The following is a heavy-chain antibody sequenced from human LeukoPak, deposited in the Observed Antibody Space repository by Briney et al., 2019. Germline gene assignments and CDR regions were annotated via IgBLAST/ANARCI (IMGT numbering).Heavy chain of an antibody. CDR1: GFTFSSYS. J-gene: IGHJ4*02. CDR3: AKDSPSSGGEGNY. V-gene: IGHV3-21*04. CDR2: ISSSSSYI. Sequence: GGSLRLSCAASGFTFSSYSMNWVRQAPGKGLEWVSSISSSSSYIYYADSVKGRFTISRDNAKNSLYLQMNSLRAEDTAVYYCAKDSPSSGGEGNYRGQGTLVTVSS. D-gene: IGHD4-17*01.